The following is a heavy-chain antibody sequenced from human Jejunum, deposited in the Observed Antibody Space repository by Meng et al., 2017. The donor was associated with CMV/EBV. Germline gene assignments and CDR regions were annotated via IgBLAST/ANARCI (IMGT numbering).Heavy chain of an antibody. CDR3: VKDINSGFYFTY. CDR1: GFTLSNYW. Sequence: ASGFTLSNYWMFWVRQAPGKGLEWVANIKPDGTEQHYVGSVRGRFTISRDNAKNSLYLQMNSLRVEDTAVYYCVKDINSGFYFTYWGQGTLVTVSS. V-gene: IGHV3-7*01. D-gene: IGHD1-26*01. J-gene: IGHJ4*02. CDR2: IKPDGTEQ.